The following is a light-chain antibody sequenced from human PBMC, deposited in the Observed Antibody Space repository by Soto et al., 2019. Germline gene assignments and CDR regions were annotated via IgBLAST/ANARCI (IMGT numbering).Light chain of an antibody. CDR3: SSYGGANTVV. CDR2: EVS. CDR1: SNDVGGYNY. J-gene: IGLJ2*01. Sequence: QSALTQPPSASGSPGQSVTISCTGTSNDVGGYNYVSWYQQHPGKAPKLMIHEVSKQPSGVPDRFSGSKSGNTASLTVSGLLTEDEADYYCSSYGGANTVVFGGGTKLTVL. V-gene: IGLV2-8*01.